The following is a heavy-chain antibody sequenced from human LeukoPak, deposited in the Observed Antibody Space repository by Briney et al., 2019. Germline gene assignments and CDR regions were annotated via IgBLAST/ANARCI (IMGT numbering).Heavy chain of an antibody. Sequence: GGSLRLSCAASGFTVSTNYMSWVRQAPGKGLEWVSAISGSGGSTYYADSVKGRFTISRDNSKNTLYLQMNSLRAEDTAVYYCAKPPFGVVRAPTTYYFDYWGQGTLVTVSS. CDR2: ISGSGGST. J-gene: IGHJ4*02. D-gene: IGHD2-15*01. V-gene: IGHV3-23*01. CDR1: GFTVSTNY. CDR3: AKPPFGVVRAPTTYYFDY.